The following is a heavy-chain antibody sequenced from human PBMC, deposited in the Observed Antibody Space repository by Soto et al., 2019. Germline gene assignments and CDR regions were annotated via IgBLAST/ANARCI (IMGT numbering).Heavy chain of an antibody. V-gene: IGHV4-39*01. CDR3: ARLIAVAGLYFDY. Sequence: PSETLSLTCTVSGGSIRSSSYYWGWIRQPQGKGLEWIGSIYYSGSTYYNPSLKSRVTISVDTSKNQFSLKLSSVTAADTAVYYCARLIAVAGLYFDYWGQGTLVTVS. CDR1: GGSIRSSSYY. D-gene: IGHD6-19*01. J-gene: IGHJ4*02. CDR2: IYYSGST.